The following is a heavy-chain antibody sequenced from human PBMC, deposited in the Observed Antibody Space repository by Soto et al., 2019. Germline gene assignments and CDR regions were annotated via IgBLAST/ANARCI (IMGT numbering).Heavy chain of an antibody. CDR1: GGTFSSYA. CDR3: ARDTVYYYGSGSYYNLNYYYGMDV. D-gene: IGHD3-10*01. Sequence: SVKVSCKASGGTFSSYATSWVRQAPGQGLEWMGGIIPIFGTANYAQKFQGRVTITADESTSTAYMELSSLRSEDTAVYYCARDTVYYYGSGSYYNLNYYYGMDVWGQGTTVTVSS. V-gene: IGHV1-69*13. CDR2: IIPIFGTA. J-gene: IGHJ6*02.